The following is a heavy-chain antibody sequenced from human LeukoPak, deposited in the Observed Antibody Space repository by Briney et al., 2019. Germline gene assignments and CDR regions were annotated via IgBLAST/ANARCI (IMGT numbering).Heavy chain of an antibody. Sequence: GGSLRLSCAASGFPFSSYGMHWVRQAPGKGLEWVAVISYDGSNKYYADSVKGRFTISRDNSKNTLYLQMNSLRAEDTAVYYCAKEYDSRTPWGYWGQGTLVTVSS. V-gene: IGHV3-30*18. J-gene: IGHJ4*02. D-gene: IGHD3-22*01. CDR2: ISYDGSNK. CDR3: AKEYDSRTPWGY. CDR1: GFPFSSYG.